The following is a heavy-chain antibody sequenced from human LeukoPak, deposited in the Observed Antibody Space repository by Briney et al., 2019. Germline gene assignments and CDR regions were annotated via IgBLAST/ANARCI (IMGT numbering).Heavy chain of an antibody. CDR1: GFTFSSFW. CDR3: ARDGGVSGYDLLDY. Sequence: GGSLRLSCATSGFTFSSFWMTWVRQAPGKGLEWVANINQDGSEKYYVDSVKGRFTISRDDAKNSVYLQMNSLRAEDTAVYYCARDGGVSGYDLLDYWGQGTLVTVSS. CDR2: INQDGSEK. D-gene: IGHD5-12*01. V-gene: IGHV3-7*01. J-gene: IGHJ4*02.